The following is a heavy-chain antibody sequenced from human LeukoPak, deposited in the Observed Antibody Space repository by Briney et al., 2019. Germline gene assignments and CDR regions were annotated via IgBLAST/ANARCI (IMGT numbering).Heavy chain of an antibody. V-gene: IGHV3-48*03. CDR2: ISSGGDTL. Sequence: GGSLRLSCAASGFTFTSYEMNWVRQSPGKGLEWVSYISSGGDTLYYADSVKGRFTTSRDNAKNSLYLQMNSLRVEDTAVYYCARENLALEYWGQGTLVTVSS. CDR3: ARENLALEY. J-gene: IGHJ4*02. CDR1: GFTFTSYE. D-gene: IGHD2-15*01.